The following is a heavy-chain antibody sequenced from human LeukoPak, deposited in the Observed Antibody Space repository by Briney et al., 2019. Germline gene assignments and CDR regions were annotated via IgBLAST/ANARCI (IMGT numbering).Heavy chain of an antibody. Sequence: ASVKVSCKASGYIFSDYYMHWVRQAPGQGLEWLGWINPKSGAADYAQQFRGRVTMTRDTSINTDYMELSRLRSDDTAVYYCARDMGYYDSSGYSDYWGQGTLVTVSS. V-gene: IGHV1-2*02. J-gene: IGHJ4*02. D-gene: IGHD3-22*01. CDR1: GYIFSDYY. CDR3: ARDMGYYDSSGYSDY. CDR2: INPKSGAA.